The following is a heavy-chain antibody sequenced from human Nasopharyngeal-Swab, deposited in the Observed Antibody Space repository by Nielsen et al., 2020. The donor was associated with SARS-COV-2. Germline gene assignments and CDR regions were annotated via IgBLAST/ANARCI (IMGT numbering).Heavy chain of an antibody. Sequence: GGSLRLSCAASGFTVSSNYMSWVRQAPGKGLEWVSVIYSCGSTYYADSVKGRFTISRDNSKNALYLQMNSLRAEDTAVYYCAKEERSSSWYVTFDYWGQGTLVTVSS. CDR2: IYSCGST. D-gene: IGHD6-13*01. V-gene: IGHV3-53*01. CDR1: GFTVSSNY. J-gene: IGHJ4*02. CDR3: AKEERSSSWYVTFDY.